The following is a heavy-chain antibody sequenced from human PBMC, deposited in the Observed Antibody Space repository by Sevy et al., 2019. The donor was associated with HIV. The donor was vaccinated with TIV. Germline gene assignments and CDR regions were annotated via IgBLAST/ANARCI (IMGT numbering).Heavy chain of an antibody. CDR3: ANSITLICSFDH. CDR1: GFTFSSYA. Sequence: GGSLRLSCAASGFTFSSYAMNWVRQAPGKGLEWVSTISGTNSSTYNADSVKGRFTVSRDNSKNTLYLQMNSLRAEDTAVYYCANSITLICSFDHWGQGTLVTVSS. V-gene: IGHV3-23*01. CDR2: ISGTNSST. J-gene: IGHJ4*02. D-gene: IGHD3-22*01.